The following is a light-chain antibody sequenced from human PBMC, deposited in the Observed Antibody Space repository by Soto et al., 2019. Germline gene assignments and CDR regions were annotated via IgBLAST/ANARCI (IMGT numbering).Light chain of an antibody. CDR1: QSVSKNF. CDR3: QQYGSPPPT. V-gene: IGKV3-20*01. Sequence: EIVLTQSPGTLSLSPGERATLSCRASQSVSKNFLAWYQQKPGQAPRLLINGASSRATGIPDRFSGSGSGTDFSLPIDRLEPEDFAVYFCQQYGSPPPTFGGGTKVAIK. CDR2: GAS. J-gene: IGKJ4*01.